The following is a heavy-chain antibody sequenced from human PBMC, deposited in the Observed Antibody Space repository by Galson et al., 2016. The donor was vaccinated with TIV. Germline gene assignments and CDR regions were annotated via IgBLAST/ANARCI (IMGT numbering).Heavy chain of an antibody. J-gene: IGHJ4*02. V-gene: IGHV1-46*03. CDR3: DRERINWDNFDD. CDR1: GYTFTSYF. CDR2: INPSGDNA. D-gene: IGHD1/OR15-1a*01. Sequence: SVKVSCKGSGYTFTSYFIHWVRQAPGQGLEWMGRINPSGDNATYAQKFQGRVILTRDTSTSTIYMELSSLTSDDTAVYFSDRERINWDNFDDWGQGPLATVSS.